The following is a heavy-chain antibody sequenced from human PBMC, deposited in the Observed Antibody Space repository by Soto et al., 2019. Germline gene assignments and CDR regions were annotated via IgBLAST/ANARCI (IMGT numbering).Heavy chain of an antibody. CDR2: INPDNGNT. CDR1: GYTFTRYT. J-gene: IGHJ5*02. D-gene: IGHD2-15*01. V-gene: IGHV1-3*01. CDR3: ARGIATGQLDP. Sequence: ASVKVSCKASGYTFTRYTMNWVRQAPGQRLEWMGWINPDNGNTKSSQKFQDRVIITRDTSASTAYMDLSSMRSEDTAVYYCARGIATGQLDPWGQGTLVTVSS.